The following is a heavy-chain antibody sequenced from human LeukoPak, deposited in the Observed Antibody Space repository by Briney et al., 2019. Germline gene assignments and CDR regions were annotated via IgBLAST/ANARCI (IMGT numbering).Heavy chain of an antibody. CDR1: GFTFSSYA. V-gene: IGHV3-23*01. Sequence: GGSLRLSCAASGFTFSSYAMSWVRQAPGKGLEWVSAISGSGGSTYYADSVKGRFTISRDNSKNTLYLQMKTPRAEDTAVYYCXXXRGVAARPSXGFYYYYXDVWGKGATVTVSS. J-gene: IGHJ6*03. CDR3: XXXRGVAARPSXGFYYYYXDV. D-gene: IGHD6-6*01. CDR2: ISGSGGST.